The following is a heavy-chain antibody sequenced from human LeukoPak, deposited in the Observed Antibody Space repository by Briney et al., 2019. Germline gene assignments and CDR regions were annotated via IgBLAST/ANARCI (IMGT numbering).Heavy chain of an antibody. D-gene: IGHD5-12*01. CDR3: ARERGYSGYDFGGFDY. CDR2: IKQVGSEK. Sequence: GSLRLSCAASGFTFSSYWMSWVRQAPGKGLEWVANIKQVGSEKYYVDSVKGRFTISRDNPKNSLYLQMNSLRDEDTAVYYCARERGYSGYDFGGFDYWGQGTLVSVSS. CDR1: GFTFSSYW. J-gene: IGHJ4*02. V-gene: IGHV3-7*01.